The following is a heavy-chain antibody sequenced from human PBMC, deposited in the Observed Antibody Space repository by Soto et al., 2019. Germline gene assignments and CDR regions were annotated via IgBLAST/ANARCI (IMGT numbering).Heavy chain of an antibody. CDR2: ISCSTSYI. CDR3: ARPSIAAAGYNWFDP. Sequence: PGGSLRLSCAASGFNFSSYSMNWVRQAPGKGLEWVSSISCSTSYIYYADSVKGRFTISRDNAKNSLYLQMNSLRAEDTAVYYCARPSIAAAGYNWFDPWGQGTLVTVSS. J-gene: IGHJ5*02. V-gene: IGHV3-21*01. D-gene: IGHD6-13*01. CDR1: GFNFSSYS.